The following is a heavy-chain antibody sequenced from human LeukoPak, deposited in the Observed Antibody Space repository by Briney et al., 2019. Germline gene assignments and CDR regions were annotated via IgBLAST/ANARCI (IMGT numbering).Heavy chain of an antibody. V-gene: IGHV3-74*01. CDR2: INIDGSTT. J-gene: IGHJ4*02. CDR3: AKAPGGWLQSVNSYFDY. D-gene: IGHD5-24*01. CDR1: EFTISRYW. Sequence: GGSLRLSCVDSEFTISRYWMHWVRQAPGEGLVWVSRINIDGSTTDYADSVKGRFSISRDNAKNTLYLQMNSLRAEDTAVYYCAKAPGGWLQSVNSYFDYWGQGTLVTVSS.